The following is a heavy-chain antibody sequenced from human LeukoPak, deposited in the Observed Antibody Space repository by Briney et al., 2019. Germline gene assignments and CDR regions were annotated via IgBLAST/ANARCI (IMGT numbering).Heavy chain of an antibody. V-gene: IGHV4-38-2*02. D-gene: IGHD1-26*01. CDR2: IYHSGST. Sequence: SETLSLTCTVSGYSISSGYHWGWIRQPPGKGLEWIGSIYHSGSTYYNPSLKSRVTISVDTSKNQFSLKLSSVTAADTAVCYCARPIVGATSIDYWGQGTLVAVSS. J-gene: IGHJ4*02. CDR1: GYSISSGYH. CDR3: ARPIVGATSIDY.